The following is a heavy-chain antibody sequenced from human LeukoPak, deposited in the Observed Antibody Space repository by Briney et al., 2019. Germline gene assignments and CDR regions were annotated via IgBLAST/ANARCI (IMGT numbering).Heavy chain of an antibody. J-gene: IGHJ2*01. CDR3: ARAAYSSTWYSRYFDL. Sequence: GSSLRLSCAASGFTFSSYGMHWVRQATGKGLEWVSGIGTAGEIYYPGSVKGRFTISRENAKNSLYLQMNSLRAGDTAVYYCARAAYSSTWYSRYFDLWGRGTLVTVPS. CDR2: IGTAGEI. D-gene: IGHD6-13*01. CDR1: GFTFSSYG. V-gene: IGHV3-13*01.